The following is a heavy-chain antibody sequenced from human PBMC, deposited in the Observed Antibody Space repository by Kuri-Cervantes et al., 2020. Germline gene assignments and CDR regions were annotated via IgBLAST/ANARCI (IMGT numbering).Heavy chain of an antibody. V-gene: IGHV3-7*01. CDR3: ARDISERERKDY. J-gene: IGHJ4*02. D-gene: IGHD1-26*01. CDR2: IKQDGSEK. Sequence: GESLKISCAASGFTFSSYWMSWVRQAPGKGLEWVANIKQDGSEKYYVDSVKGRFTISRDNAKNSLYLQMNSLRAEDTAVYYCARDISERERKDYWGQGTLVTVSS. CDR1: GFTFSSYW.